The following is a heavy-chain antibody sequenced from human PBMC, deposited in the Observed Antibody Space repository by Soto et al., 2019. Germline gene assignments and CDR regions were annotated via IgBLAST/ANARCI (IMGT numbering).Heavy chain of an antibody. Sequence: PSETLSLTFAVYGGSFSGYYCIWILPPPWKGLEFIGEINHSGSTNYNPSLKSRVTISVDTSKNQFSLKLSSVTAPDTAVYYCARGAGRGFGVAIRQLRYNWFEPWGQGTLVTVSS. V-gene: IGHV4-34*01. CDR3: ARGAGRGFGVAIRQLRYNWFEP. D-gene: IGHD3-3*01. J-gene: IGHJ5*02. CDR2: INHSGST. CDR1: GGSFSGYY.